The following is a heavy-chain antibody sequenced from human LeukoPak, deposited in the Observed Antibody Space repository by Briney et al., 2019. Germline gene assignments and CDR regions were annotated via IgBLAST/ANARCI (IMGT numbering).Heavy chain of an antibody. CDR3: ARHSTFFGVVIIKGRVRGPFDY. D-gene: IGHD3-3*01. J-gene: IGHJ4*02. CDR2: IYTSGTT. V-gene: IGHV4-4*07. Sequence: PSETLSLTCTVSGGSLSGYYWSWIRQPAGKGLEWIGRIYTSGTTNYNPSLKSRVTMSVDTSKNQFSLKLTSVTAADAAVYYCARHSTFFGVVIIKGRVRGPFDYWGQGTLVTVSS. CDR1: GGSLSGYY.